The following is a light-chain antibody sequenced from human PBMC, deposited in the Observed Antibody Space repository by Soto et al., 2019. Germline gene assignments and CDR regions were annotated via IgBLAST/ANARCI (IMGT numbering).Light chain of an antibody. Sequence: LMQAPASKYLSPGERATLSCRASQSVSNNYVAWYQQKPGQAPRLLIAGASSRATGIPDRFSGSGSGTDFTLTISRLEPEDFAVYYCQQYGSSPPLTFGGGTKVDIK. CDR3: QQYGSSPPLT. CDR2: GAS. V-gene: IGKV3-20*01. CDR1: QSVSNNY. J-gene: IGKJ4*01.